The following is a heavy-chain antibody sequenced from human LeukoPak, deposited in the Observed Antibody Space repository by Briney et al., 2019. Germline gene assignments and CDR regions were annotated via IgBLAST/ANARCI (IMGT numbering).Heavy chain of an antibody. CDR1: GFTFSSYA. D-gene: IGHD5-12*01. V-gene: IGHV3-30*04. J-gene: IGHJ4*02. CDR3: ARDPNGYSGYEFDY. CDR2: ISYDGSNK. Sequence: GRSLRLSCAASGFTFSSYAMHWVRQAPGKGLEWVAVISYDGSNKYYADSVKGRFTISRDNSKNTLYLQMNSLRAEDTAVYYCARDPNGYSGYEFDYWGQGTLVTVSS.